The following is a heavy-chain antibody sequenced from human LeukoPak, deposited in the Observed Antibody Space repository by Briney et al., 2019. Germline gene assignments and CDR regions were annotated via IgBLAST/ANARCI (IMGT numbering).Heavy chain of an antibody. Sequence: GASVTVSCQSSVYTFITYVITWVRQAPGQGVAWMGWITPYNGDTNYAQNLQDRVTMTTDTSTSTAYMELRSLRSDDTAVYFCARVAGVSYNYFDSWGQGTLVTVSS. CDR1: VYTFITYV. V-gene: IGHV1-18*01. D-gene: IGHD1-26*01. J-gene: IGHJ4*02. CDR2: ITPYNGDT. CDR3: ARVAGVSYNYFDS.